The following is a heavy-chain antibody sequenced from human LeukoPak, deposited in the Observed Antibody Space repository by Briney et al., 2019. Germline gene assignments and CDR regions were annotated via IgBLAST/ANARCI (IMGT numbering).Heavy chain of an antibody. CDR1: GYTFTGYY. CDR2: VNPNSGGT. D-gene: IGHD2-15*01. CDR3: ARDDTLCSGGSCYYI. V-gene: IGHV1-2*02. J-gene: IGHJ4*02. Sequence: GASVKVSCKASGYTFTGYYMHWVRQAPGQGLECMVWVNPNSGGTNYAQKFQGRVTMTRDTSISTAYMELSRLRSDDTAVYYCARDDTLCSGGSCYYIWGEGTLVTVSS.